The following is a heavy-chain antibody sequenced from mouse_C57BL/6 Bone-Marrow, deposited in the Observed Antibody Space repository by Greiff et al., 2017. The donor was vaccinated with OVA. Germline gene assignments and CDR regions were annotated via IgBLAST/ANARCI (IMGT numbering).Heavy chain of an antibody. V-gene: IGHV6-6*01. CDR1: GFTFSDAW. D-gene: IGHD1-1*01. CDR3: TRTVVATDYFDY. J-gene: IGHJ2*01. Sequence: EVQVVESGGGLVQPGGSMKLSCAASGFTFSDAWMDWVRQSPEKGLEWVAEIRNKANNHATYYAESVKGRFTISRDDSKSSVYLQMNSLRAEDTGIYYCTRTVVATDYFDYWGQGTTLTVSS. CDR2: IRNKANNHAT.